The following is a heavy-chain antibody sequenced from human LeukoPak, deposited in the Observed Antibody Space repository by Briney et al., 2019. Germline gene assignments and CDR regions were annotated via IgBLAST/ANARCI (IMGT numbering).Heavy chain of an antibody. J-gene: IGHJ4*02. CDR1: GFTFSTYA. V-gene: IGHV3-23*01. Sequence: GGSLRLSCAASGFTFSTYAMTWVRQAPGKGLEWVSSISASADRTYYADSVKGRFTISRDNSENTLDLQMNSLRAEDTAVFYCAKGGYKGDFFDYWGQGSLVTVSS. CDR2: ISASADRT. CDR3: AKGGYKGDFFDY. D-gene: IGHD1-14*01.